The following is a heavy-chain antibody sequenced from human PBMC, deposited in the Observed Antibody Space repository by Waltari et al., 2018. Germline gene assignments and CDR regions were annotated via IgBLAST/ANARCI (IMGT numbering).Heavy chain of an antibody. J-gene: IGHJ4*02. D-gene: IGHD5-12*01. V-gene: IGHV4-59*08. CDR3: ARALVTTRIYFDY. CDR2: ISYTGST. CDR1: GDSISRYY. Sequence: QVQLQESGPGLVKPSETLSLTCTVSGDSISRYYWSWIRQPPGKGLEWIGYISYTGSTNYNPSLKSRVTFSVDTSKNQFSLKLSSATAADTAVYYCARALVTTRIYFDYWGLGTLVTVSS.